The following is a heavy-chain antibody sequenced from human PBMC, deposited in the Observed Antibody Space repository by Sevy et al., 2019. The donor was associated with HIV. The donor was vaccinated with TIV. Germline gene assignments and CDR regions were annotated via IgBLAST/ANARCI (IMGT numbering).Heavy chain of an antibody. D-gene: IGHD2-8*01. CDR1: GFTFSSYD. CDR2: ISSSGSSI. J-gene: IGHJ5*02. V-gene: IGHV3-48*03. Sequence: GSLRRSCTASGFTFSSYDMNWVRQAPGKGLEWVSKISSSGSSIYYADSVKGRFTISRDNAKNSLNLQMNSLRAEDTAVYYCTRNGGAFDNGFDPWGQGTLVTVSS. CDR3: TRNGGAFDNGFDP.